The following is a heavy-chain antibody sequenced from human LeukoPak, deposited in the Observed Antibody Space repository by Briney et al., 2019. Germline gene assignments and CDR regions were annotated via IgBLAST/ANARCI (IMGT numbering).Heavy chain of an antibody. V-gene: IGHV4-39*01. CDR3: ARQKLVGRWFDP. J-gene: IGHJ5*02. CDR2: IFYTGTT. D-gene: IGHD2-15*01. Sequence: SETLSLTCTVSGGSISSSSYYWGWIRQPPGKGLDWIGSIFYTGTTYYNPSLKSRVTIYVDTSKNQFSLKLNYVTAADTAVYYCARQKLVGRWFDPWGQGTLVTVSS. CDR1: GGSISSSSYY.